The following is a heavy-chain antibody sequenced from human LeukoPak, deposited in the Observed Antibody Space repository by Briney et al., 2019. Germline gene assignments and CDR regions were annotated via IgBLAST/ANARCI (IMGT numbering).Heavy chain of an antibody. CDR1: GGSISSSTYY. CDR3: ARLNYDFPDY. J-gene: IGHJ4*02. CDR2: IYYSGTT. Sequence: SETLSLTCTVSGGSISSSTYYWGWIRQPPGKGLEWIGNIYYSGTTYYNPSLKSRVTISIDTYKDQFSLKLRSMTAADTAVYYCARLNYDFPDYWGQGTLVTVSS. V-gene: IGHV4-39*07. D-gene: IGHD3-3*01.